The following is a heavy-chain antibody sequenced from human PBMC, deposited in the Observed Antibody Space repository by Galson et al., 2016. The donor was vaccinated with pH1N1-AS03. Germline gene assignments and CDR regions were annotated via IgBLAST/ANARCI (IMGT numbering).Heavy chain of an antibody. D-gene: IGHD6-19*01. J-gene: IGHJ4*02. CDR2: VYYSGTP. CDR3: ARTGSNGWYYFDS. V-gene: IGHV4-59*01. Sequence: ETLSLTCTVSGGSMSGYYWSWIRQSPERGLEWIGCVYYSGTPTYNPSLKSQVTISVDTSKNQFSLKLSFVTAADTAVYFCARTGSNGWYYFDSWGQGALVTVSS. CDR1: GGSMSGYY.